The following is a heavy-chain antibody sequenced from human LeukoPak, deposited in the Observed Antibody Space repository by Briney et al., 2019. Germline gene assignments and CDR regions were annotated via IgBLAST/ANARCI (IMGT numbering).Heavy chain of an antibody. CDR2: IYYSGST. V-gene: IGHV4-31*03. CDR1: GGSISSGGYY. CDR3: ARARGSRREWLVRGYYYYGMDV. D-gene: IGHD6-19*01. Sequence: PSETLSLTCTVSGGSISSGGYYWSWIRQHPGKGLEWIGYIYYSGSTYYNPSLKSRVTISVDTSKNQFSLKLSSVTAADTAVYYCARARGSRREWLVRGYYYYGMDVWGQGTTVTVSS. J-gene: IGHJ6*02.